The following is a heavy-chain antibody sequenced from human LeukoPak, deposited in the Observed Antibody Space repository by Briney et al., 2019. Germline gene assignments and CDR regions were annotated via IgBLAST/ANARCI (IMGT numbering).Heavy chain of an antibody. J-gene: IGHJ4*02. CDR2: ISYSGTT. V-gene: IGHV4-59*01. CDR1: GVSISGYY. CDR3: ARDRYYDSGSYYN. Sequence: SETLSLTCTVSGVSISGYYWSWIRQPPGKGLEWIGYISYSGTTNYNPSLKSRVTISVDTSKNQFSLKLSSVTAADTAVYYCARDRYYDSGSYYNWGQGTLVTVSS. D-gene: IGHD3-10*01.